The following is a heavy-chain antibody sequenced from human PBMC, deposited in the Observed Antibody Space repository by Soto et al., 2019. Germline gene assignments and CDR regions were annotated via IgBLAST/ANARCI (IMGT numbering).Heavy chain of an antibody. V-gene: IGHV3-13*01. CDR1: GFNFSSYD. D-gene: IGHD5-18*01. CDR3: ARAPFSDTAILDY. J-gene: IGHJ4*02. Sequence: EVQLVESGGGLVQPGGSLRLSCAASGFNFSSYDMHWVRQTTGKGLEWVSAIGTGFDTYYPGSVKGRFTFSRENAKNSLYLQMSSLRAEDTAVYYCARAPFSDTAILDYWGQGTLVTVSS. CDR2: IGTGFDT.